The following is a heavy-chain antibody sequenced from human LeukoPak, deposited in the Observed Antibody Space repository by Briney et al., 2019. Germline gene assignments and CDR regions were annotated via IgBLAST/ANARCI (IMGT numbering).Heavy chain of an antibody. V-gene: IGHV1-69*04. CDR2: IIPIFGIA. Sequence: SVKVSCKASGGTFSSYAISWVRQAPGQGLEWMGRIIPIFGIANYAQKFQGRVTITADKSTSTAYMELSSLRSEDTAVYYCAGDADGDYGLAGRLVPASFDYWGQGTLVTVSS. CDR1: GGTFSSYA. J-gene: IGHJ4*02. CDR3: AGDADGDYGLAGRLVPASFDY. D-gene: IGHD4-17*01.